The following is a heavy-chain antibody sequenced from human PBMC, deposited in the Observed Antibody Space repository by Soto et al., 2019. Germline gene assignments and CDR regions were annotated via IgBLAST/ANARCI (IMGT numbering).Heavy chain of an antibody. V-gene: IGHV4-59*13. J-gene: IGHJ4*02. D-gene: IGHD6-6*01. CDR2: IYYTGTT. CDR3: ARVADRPPQSPNDY. Sequence: ETLSLTCTVSGGSITNDYSSWIRQPPLKLLEWIGYIYYTGTTTYNPSFSIRLTILVVTSENQFSLKLSSVTAADTAVYYCARVADRPPQSPNDYWGQVTLVTV. CDR1: GGSITNDY.